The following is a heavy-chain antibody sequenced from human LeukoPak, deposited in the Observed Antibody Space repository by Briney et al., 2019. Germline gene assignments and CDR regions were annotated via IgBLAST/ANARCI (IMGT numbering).Heavy chain of an antibody. D-gene: IGHD4-17*01. CDR3: ARQTTVTTHLLFDY. J-gene: IGHJ4*02. Sequence: SETLSLTCTVSGGSISSSSYYWGWIRQPPGKGLEWIGNIYYSGSTYYNPSLKSRVTISVDTSKNQFSLKLGSVTAADTAVYYCARQTTVTTHLLFDYWGQGTLVTVSS. CDR1: GGSISSSSYY. V-gene: IGHV4-39*01. CDR2: IYYSGST.